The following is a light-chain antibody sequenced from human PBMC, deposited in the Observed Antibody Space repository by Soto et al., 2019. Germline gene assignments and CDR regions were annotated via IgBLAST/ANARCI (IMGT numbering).Light chain of an antibody. J-gene: IGKJ2*01. V-gene: IGKV3-20*01. CDR2: GAS. CDR3: QQYGSPPYT. CDR1: QSVSSSY. Sequence: EIVLTQSPGTLSLSPGERATLSCRASQSVSSSYLAWYQQKPGQAPRLLIYGASSSATGIPDRFSGSGSGTDFTLTISRLEPEDFAVYYLQQYGSPPYTFGQGTKLEIQ.